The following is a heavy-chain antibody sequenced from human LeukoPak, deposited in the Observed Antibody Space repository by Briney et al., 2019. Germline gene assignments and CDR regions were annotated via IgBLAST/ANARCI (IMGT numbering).Heavy chain of an antibody. CDR3: ARHPTSPRYNWNDGSYFDY. D-gene: IGHD1-20*01. Sequence: KPSETLSLTCIVSGGSISRNSDYWDWIRQPPGKGLEWIGSIYYSGSTYYNPSLKSRVTISVDTSKNQFSLKLSSVTAADTAVYYCARHPTSPRYNWNDGSYFDYWGQGTLVTVSS. J-gene: IGHJ4*02. CDR1: GGSISRNSDY. V-gene: IGHV4-39*01. CDR2: IYYSGST.